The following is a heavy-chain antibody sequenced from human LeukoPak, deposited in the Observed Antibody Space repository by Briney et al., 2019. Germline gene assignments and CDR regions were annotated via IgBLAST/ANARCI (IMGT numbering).Heavy chain of an antibody. CDR2: IYTSGST. V-gene: IGHV4-4*07. D-gene: IGHD3-10*01. J-gene: IGHJ6*02. Sequence: SETLSLTCTVSGGSISSYYWSWIRQSAGKGLEWIGRIYTSGSTNYNPSLKSRVTMSVDTSKNQFSLKLSSVTAADTAVYYCARDSRTHPLLWFGEYYYYGMDVWGQGTTVTVSS. CDR3: ARDSRTHPLLWFGEYYYYGMDV. CDR1: GGSISSYY.